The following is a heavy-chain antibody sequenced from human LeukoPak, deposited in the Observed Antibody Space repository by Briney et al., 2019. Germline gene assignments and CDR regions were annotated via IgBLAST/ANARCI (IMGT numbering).Heavy chain of an antibody. CDR1: GYTFTSYG. CDR3: ARDPRDTMVRGVIITSWFDP. Sequence: PGASVKVSCKASGYTFTSYGISWVRQAPGQGLEWKGWIGAYKGNTNYAQKLQGRVTMTTDTSTSTAYMELRSLRSDDTAVYYCARDPRDTMVRGVIITSWFDPWGQGTLVTVSS. J-gene: IGHJ5*02. V-gene: IGHV1-18*04. D-gene: IGHD3-10*01. CDR2: IGAYKGNT.